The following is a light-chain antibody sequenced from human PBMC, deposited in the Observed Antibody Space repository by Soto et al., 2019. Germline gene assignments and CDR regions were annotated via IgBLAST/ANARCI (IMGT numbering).Light chain of an antibody. CDR3: SSSTSSSTLVV. CDR1: SSDVGGYNY. J-gene: IGLJ2*01. CDR2: DVS. V-gene: IGLV2-14*01. Sequence: QSALTQPASVSGSPGQSITISCTGTSSDVGGYNYVSWYQQHPGKAPKLMIYDVSNRPSGVSNRFSGSKSGNTASLTISGLQAKDEADYYCSSSTSSSTLVVFGGGTQLTVL.